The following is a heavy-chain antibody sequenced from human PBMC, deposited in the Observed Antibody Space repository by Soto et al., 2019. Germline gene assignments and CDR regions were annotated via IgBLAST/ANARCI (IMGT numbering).Heavy chain of an antibody. CDR1: GASTSGNY. CDR3: ARYRRGTGWYYLDY. J-gene: IGHJ4*02. V-gene: IGHV4-59*01. CDR2: IYDSGST. D-gene: IGHD6-19*01. Sequence: TSETLSLTCTVSGASTSGNYWSWIRQPPGKGLEWIGYIYDSGSTNYSPSLQSRVTMSVDRSKNQFSLALTSVTAADTALYFCARYRRGTGWYYLDYWGQGILVTVSS.